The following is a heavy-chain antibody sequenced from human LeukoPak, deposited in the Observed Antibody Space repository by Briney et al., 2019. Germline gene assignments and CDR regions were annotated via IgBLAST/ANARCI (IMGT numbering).Heavy chain of an antibody. J-gene: IGHJ4*02. CDR2: IYYSGST. CDR1: GGSISSGDYY. V-gene: IGHV4-30-4*01. Sequence: PSQTLSLTCTVSGGSISSGDYYWSWIRQPPGKGLEWIGYIYYSGSTYYNPSLKSRVTISVDTSKNQLPLKLSSVTAADTAVYYCAREGVLWFGELPYWGQGTLVTVSS. CDR3: AREGVLWFGELPY. D-gene: IGHD3-10*01.